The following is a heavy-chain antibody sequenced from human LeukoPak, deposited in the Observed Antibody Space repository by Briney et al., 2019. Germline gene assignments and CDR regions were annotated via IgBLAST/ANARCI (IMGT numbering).Heavy chain of an antibody. CDR3: ARGQVGADHTFDY. V-gene: IGHV3-21*01. D-gene: IGHD1-26*01. CDR1: GFTFSSYS. Sequence: GGSPRLSCAASGFTFSSYSMNWVRQAPGKGLEWVSSISSSSSYIYYADSVKGRFTISRDNAKNSLYLQMNSLRAEDTAVYYCARGQVGADHTFDYWGQGTLVTVSS. CDR2: ISSSSSYI. J-gene: IGHJ4*02.